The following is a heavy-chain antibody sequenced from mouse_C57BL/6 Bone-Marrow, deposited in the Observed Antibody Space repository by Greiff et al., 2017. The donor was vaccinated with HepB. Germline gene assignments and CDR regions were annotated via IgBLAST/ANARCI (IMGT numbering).Heavy chain of an antibody. CDR3: ARSRYFDV. CDR1: GHTFTSYG. Sequence: VKLVESGAELARPGASVKLSCKASGHTFTSYGISWVKQRTGQGLEWIGEIYPRCGNTYYNEKFKGKATLTADKSSSTAYMELRSLTSEDSAVYFCARSRYFDVWGTGTTVTVSS. J-gene: IGHJ1*03. V-gene: IGHV1-81*01. CDR2: IYPRCGNT.